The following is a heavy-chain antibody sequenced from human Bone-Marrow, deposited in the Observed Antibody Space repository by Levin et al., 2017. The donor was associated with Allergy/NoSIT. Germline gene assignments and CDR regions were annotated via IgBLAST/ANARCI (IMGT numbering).Heavy chain of an antibody. Sequence: GESLKISCAASGFTVSSNYMSWVRQAPGKGLEWVSVIYSGGSTYYADSVKGRFTISRDNSKNTLYLQMNSLRAEDTAVYYCARDERKYYGSGSLMVWGQGTLVTVSS. J-gene: IGHJ4*02. D-gene: IGHD3-10*01. CDR3: ARDERKYYGSGSLMV. CDR1: GFTVSSNY. CDR2: IYSGGST. V-gene: IGHV3-53*01.